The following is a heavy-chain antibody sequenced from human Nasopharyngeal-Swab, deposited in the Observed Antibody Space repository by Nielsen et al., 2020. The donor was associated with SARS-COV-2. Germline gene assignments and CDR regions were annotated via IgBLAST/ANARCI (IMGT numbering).Heavy chain of an antibody. D-gene: IGHD3-10*01. V-gene: IGHV3-53*01. CDR2: IYSGGST. Sequence: GESLKISCAASGFTVSSNYMSWVRQAPGKGLEWVSVIYSGGSTYYADSVKGRFTISRDNSKNTLYLQMNSLRAQDTAVYYCARHRGGVYFYYGMDVWGQGTTVTVSS. CDR3: ARHRGGVYFYYGMDV. CDR1: GFTVSSNY. J-gene: IGHJ6*02.